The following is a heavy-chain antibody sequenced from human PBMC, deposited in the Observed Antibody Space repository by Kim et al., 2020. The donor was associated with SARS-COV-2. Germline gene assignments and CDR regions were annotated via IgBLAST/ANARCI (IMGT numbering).Heavy chain of an antibody. Sequence: SQTLSLTCTVSGYSISSGYYWGWIRQPPGKGLEWIGSIYHSGSTYYNPSLKSRVTISVDTSKNQFSLKLSSVTAADTAVYYCARDKWAFWGRPYMIVDREREPEPAFDIWGQGTMVTVSS. D-gene: IGHD3-22*01. CDR2: IYHSGST. J-gene: IGHJ3*02. CDR3: ARDKWAFWGRPYMIVDREREPEPAFDI. CDR1: GYSISSGYY. V-gene: IGHV4-38-2*02.